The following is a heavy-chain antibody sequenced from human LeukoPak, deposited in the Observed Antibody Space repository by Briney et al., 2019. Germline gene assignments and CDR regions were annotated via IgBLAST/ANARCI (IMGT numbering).Heavy chain of an antibody. CDR1: GGSISSSSYY. J-gene: IGHJ5*02. CDR2: IYYSGST. V-gene: IGHV4-39*01. Sequence: PSETLSLTCTVSGGSISSSSYYWGWIRQPPGKGLEWIGSIYYSGSTYYNPSLKSRVTISVDTSKNQFSLKLSSVTAADTAVYYCARHEKLPNWFDPWGQGTLVTVSS. CDR3: ARHEKLPNWFDP. D-gene: IGHD4-23*01.